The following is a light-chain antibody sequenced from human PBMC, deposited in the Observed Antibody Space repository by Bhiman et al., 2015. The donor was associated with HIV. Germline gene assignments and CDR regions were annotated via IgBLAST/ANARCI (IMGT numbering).Light chain of an antibody. CDR1: KLGDKY. CDR3: QSAADNNLV. Sequence: SYELTQPPSVSVSPGQTASISCSGHKLGDKYACWYQHKPGQSPVLVIYQDDKRPSGIPERISGSSSGTTVTLTISGAQVEDEADYYCQSAADNNLVFGGGTKLTVL. CDR2: QDD. V-gene: IGLV3-1*01. J-gene: IGLJ2*01.